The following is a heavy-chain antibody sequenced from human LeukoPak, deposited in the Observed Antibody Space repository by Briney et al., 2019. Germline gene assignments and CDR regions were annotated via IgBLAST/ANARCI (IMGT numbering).Heavy chain of an antibody. J-gene: IGHJ4*02. Sequence: GGSLRLSCAASGFTFDDYAMHWVRQAPGKGLEWVSGISWNSGSIGYADSVKGRFTISRDNAKNSLYLQMNSLRAEDTALYYCARGYLSSTRTDYFDYWGQGTLVTVSS. D-gene: IGHD6-13*01. CDR2: ISWNSGSI. CDR3: ARGYLSSTRTDYFDY. V-gene: IGHV3-9*01. CDR1: GFTFDDYA.